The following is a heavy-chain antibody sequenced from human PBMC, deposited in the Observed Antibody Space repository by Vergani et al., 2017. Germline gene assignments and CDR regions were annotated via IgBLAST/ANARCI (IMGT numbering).Heavy chain of an antibody. D-gene: IGHD3-9*01. CDR3: TSHYDILTGYSNN. CDR1: GFTFSGSA. V-gene: IGHV3-73*01. Sequence: VQLVESGGGLVQPGGSLKLSCAASGFTFSGSAMHWVRQASGKGLEWVGRIRSKANSYATAYAASVKGRFTISRDDSKNTAYLQMNSLKTEDTAVYYCTSHYDILTGYSNNWGQGTLVTVSS. J-gene: IGHJ4*02. CDR2: IRSKANSYAT.